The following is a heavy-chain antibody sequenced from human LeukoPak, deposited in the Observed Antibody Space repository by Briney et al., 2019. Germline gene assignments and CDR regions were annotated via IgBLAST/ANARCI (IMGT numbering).Heavy chain of an antibody. J-gene: IGHJ6*03. CDR1: GFTFDDYG. Sequence: GGSLRLSCAASGFTFDDYGMSWVRQAPGEGLEWVSGINWNGGSTGYADSVKGRFTIPRDNAKNSLYLQMNSLRAEDTAFYYCARGRGYSGYDSLYYMDVWGKGTTVTVSS. D-gene: IGHD5-12*01. CDR2: INWNGGST. CDR3: ARGRGYSGYDSLYYMDV. V-gene: IGHV3-20*04.